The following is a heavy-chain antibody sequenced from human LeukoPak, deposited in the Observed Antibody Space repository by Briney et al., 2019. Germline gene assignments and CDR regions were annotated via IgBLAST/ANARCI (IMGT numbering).Heavy chain of an antibody. CDR1: GGSISSGDYY. Sequence: SETLSLTCTVSGGSISSGDYYWSWIRQPPGKGLEWIGYIYYSGSTYYNPSLKSRVTISVDTSKNQFSLKLSSVTAADTAVYYRARDDSSGYALDYWGQGTLVTVSS. D-gene: IGHD3-22*01. CDR3: ARDDSSGYALDY. V-gene: IGHV4-30-4*08. CDR2: IYYSGST. J-gene: IGHJ4*02.